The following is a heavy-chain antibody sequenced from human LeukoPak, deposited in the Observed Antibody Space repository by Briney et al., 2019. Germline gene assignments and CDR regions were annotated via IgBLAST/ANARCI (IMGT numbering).Heavy chain of an antibody. J-gene: IGHJ4*02. CDR1: GGSISSYY. CDR2: IYYSGST. CDR3: ARAVAGWYYFDY. D-gene: IGHD6-19*01. V-gene: IGHV4-59*01. Sequence: SETLFLTCTVSGGSISSYYWSWLRQPPGKGLEWIGYIYYSGSTNYNPSLKSRVTISVDTSKNQFSLKLSSVTAADTAVYYCARAVAGWYYFDYWGQGTLVTVSS.